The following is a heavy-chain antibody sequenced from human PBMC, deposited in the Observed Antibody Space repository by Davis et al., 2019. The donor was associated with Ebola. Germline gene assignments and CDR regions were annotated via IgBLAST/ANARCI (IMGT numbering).Heavy chain of an antibody. CDR2: INPGNGNT. J-gene: IGHJ6*04. CDR3: ARDWCSGGSCYSSYYYGMDV. Sequence: ASVKVSCKASGYTFTSYAMHWVRQAPGQRPEWMGWINPGNGNTKYSQKFQGRVIITRDTSASTAYMELSSLRSEDTAVYYCARDWCSGGSCYSSYYYGMDVWGKRTTVTVSS. D-gene: IGHD2-15*01. CDR1: GYTFTSYA. V-gene: IGHV1-3*01.